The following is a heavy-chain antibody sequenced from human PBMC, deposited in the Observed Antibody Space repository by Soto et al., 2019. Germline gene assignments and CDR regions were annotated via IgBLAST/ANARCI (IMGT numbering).Heavy chain of an antibody. CDR1: GFTFSSYS. V-gene: IGHV3-21*01. CDR3: ARGGLTNFDY. Sequence: GGSLRLSCAASGFTFSSYSMNWVRQAPGRGLEWVSSISHSSSYIYYADSVKGRVTISRDNAKNSLDLQMNSLRVEDTAVYYCARGGLTNFDYWGQGTLVTISS. D-gene: IGHD3-9*01. CDR2: ISHSSSYI. J-gene: IGHJ4*02.